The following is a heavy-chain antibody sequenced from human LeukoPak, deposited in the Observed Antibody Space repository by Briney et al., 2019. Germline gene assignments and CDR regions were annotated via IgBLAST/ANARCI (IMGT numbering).Heavy chain of an antibody. D-gene: IGHD5-18*01. CDR3: ARDLDRGYNYDSLIQFDF. CDR2: INHSGST. J-gene: IGHJ4*02. Sequence: SETLSLTCAVYGGSFSGYYWSWIRQPPGKGLEWIGEINHSGSTNYNPSLKSRVTISVDTSKNQFSLKLSSVTAEDTAVYYCARDLDRGYNYDSLIQFDFWGQGTLVTVSS. V-gene: IGHV4-34*01. CDR1: GGSFSGYY.